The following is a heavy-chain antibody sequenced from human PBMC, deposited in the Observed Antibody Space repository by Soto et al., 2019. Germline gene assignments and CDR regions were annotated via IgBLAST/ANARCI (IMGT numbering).Heavy chain of an antibody. D-gene: IGHD1-20*01. CDR1: GLTFSDHY. Sequence: EVQLVESGGGLVQPGGSLRLSCAVSGLTFSDHYMGWVRQAPGKGLDWVGRIRDKVHSYTTQYAASVKGRFTISRDDSRNSLYLQMNSLKMEDTAVFYCGSLWSVTGSKDYWGRGTLVTVSS. J-gene: IGHJ4*02. V-gene: IGHV3-72*01. CDR2: IRDKVHSYTT. CDR3: GSLWSVTGSKDY.